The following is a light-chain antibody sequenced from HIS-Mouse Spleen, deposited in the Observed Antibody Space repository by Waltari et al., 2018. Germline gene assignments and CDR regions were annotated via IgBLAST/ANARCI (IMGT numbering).Light chain of an antibody. CDR1: SSDVGSHNL. Sequence: QSALTQPASVSGSPGQSITISCTGTSSDVGSHNLVSWYQQHPGKAPKLMIYEGSKRPSGVSNRFSGSKSGNTASLTISGLQAEDEADYYCCSYAGSYPVVFGGGTKLTVL. CDR2: EGS. J-gene: IGLJ2*01. V-gene: IGLV2-23*01. CDR3: CSYAGSYPVV.